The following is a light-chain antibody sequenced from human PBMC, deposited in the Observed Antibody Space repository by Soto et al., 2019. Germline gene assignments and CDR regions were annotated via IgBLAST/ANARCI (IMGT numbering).Light chain of an antibody. CDR2: GAS. J-gene: IGKJ5*01. V-gene: IGKV3-20*01. CDR3: QQYGSSPIT. Sequence: EIVLTQSPGTLSLSPAERGTLSCSSSPSVIGSNLAWYQQKPGQAPRLLIYGASSRATGIPDRFSGSGSGTDFTLTISRLEPEDFAVYYCQQYGSSPITFGQGTRLEIK. CDR1: PSVIGSN.